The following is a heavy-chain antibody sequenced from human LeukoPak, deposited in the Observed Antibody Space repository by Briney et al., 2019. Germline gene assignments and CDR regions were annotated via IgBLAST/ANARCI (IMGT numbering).Heavy chain of an antibody. D-gene: IGHD2-15*01. Sequence: SETLSLTCTVSGGSISSSSYYWGWIRQPPGKGLEWIGNIYYSGSTYYNPSLKSRVIISVDTSKNQFSLKLSSVTAADTAVYYCASQPQQVVAGLEGYWGQGTLVTVYS. CDR3: ASQPQQVVAGLEGY. CDR2: IYYSGST. V-gene: IGHV4-39*01. J-gene: IGHJ4*02. CDR1: GGSISSSSYY.